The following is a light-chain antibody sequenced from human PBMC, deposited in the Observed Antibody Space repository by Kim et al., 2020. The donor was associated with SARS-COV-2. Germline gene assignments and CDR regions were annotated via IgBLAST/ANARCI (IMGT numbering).Light chain of an antibody. Sequence: TICTSGASSAGSRNKEVSWHPQHVGTAPKMIIYNGINRPSGVSNRFSGTMSGDTASLTSFGLHAEDEADYYCSSYRSGSTVFGGGTQLTVL. CDR3: SSYRSGSTV. CDR1: SSAGSRNKE. CDR2: NGI. J-gene: IGLJ2*01. V-gene: IGLV2-14*03.